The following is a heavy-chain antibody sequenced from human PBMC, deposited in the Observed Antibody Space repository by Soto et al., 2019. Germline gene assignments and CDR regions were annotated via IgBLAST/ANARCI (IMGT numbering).Heavy chain of an antibody. CDR3: AREGNLGRWLQPLDF. J-gene: IGHJ4*02. V-gene: IGHV4-4*02. D-gene: IGHD5-12*01. CDR1: GGSISGSNW. CDR2: IYHSGST. Sequence: SETLSLTCAVSGGSISGSNWWSWVRQSPGKGLEWIGEIYHSGSTNYNPSLKSRVTISVDTSKNQFSLKLISVTAADTAKYFCAREGNLGRWLQPLDFWGQGTLVTVSS.